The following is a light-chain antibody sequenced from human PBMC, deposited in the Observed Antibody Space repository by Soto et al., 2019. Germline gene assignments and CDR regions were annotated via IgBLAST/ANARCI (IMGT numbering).Light chain of an antibody. CDR2: GAS. Sequence: VMTQSPATLSVSPGERATLSCRASQSVNANLAWYQQKPGQAPRLLIHGASNRATGIPARFSGSGFGTEFNLTISRLQSEDFAVYYCQQYNTWLWTFGQGTKGEI. CDR3: QQYNTWLWT. CDR1: QSVNAN. J-gene: IGKJ1*01. V-gene: IGKV3-15*01.